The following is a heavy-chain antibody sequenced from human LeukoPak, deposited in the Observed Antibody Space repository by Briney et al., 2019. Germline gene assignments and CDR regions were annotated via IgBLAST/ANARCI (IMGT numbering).Heavy chain of an antibody. V-gene: IGHV5-51*03. CDR2: FYAGGSES. CDR1: GYSFTDYW. D-gene: IGHD6-13*01. Sequence: KPGESLKISCKASGYSFTDYWIGWVRPMPGKGLEWMGIFYAGGSESRHSPSFQGQVAISVDKSISTAYLQWSSLKASDTAMYYCARRGHRSSWYFFDYWGQGTLVTVSS. CDR3: ARRGHRSSWYFFDY. J-gene: IGHJ4*02.